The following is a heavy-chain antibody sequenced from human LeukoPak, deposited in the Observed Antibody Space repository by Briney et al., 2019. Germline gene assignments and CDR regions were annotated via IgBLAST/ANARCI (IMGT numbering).Heavy chain of an antibody. CDR3: ARSGHYGDYVGLDY. Sequence: ASVKVSRRASGYTFTSYDINWVRQATGQGLEWMGWMNPNSGNTGYAQKFQGRVTMTRNTSISTAYMELSSLRSEDTAVYYCARSGHYGDYVGLDYWGQGTLVTVSS. V-gene: IGHV1-8*01. CDR2: MNPNSGNT. J-gene: IGHJ4*02. CDR1: GYTFTSYD. D-gene: IGHD4-17*01.